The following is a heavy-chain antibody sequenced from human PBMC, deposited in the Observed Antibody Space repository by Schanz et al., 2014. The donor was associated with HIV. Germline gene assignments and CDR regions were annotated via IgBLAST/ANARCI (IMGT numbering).Heavy chain of an antibody. J-gene: IGHJ4*02. CDR3: AKPEYDSRGSSQSHFDY. CDR2: MSYDGVRK. V-gene: IGHV3-33*05. CDR1: GFSFNNYG. Sequence: QVQLVESGGGVVQPGRSLRLSCVASGFSFNNYGMHWVRQAPGKGLEWVAVMSYDGVRKYLGDSVKGRFTISRDNSKNTLYLQMTTLRIDDTAVYYCAKPEYDSRGSSQSHFDYWGQGTLVTVSS. D-gene: IGHD3-22*01.